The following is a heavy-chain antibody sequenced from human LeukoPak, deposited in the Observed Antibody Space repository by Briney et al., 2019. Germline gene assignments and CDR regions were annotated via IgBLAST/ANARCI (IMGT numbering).Heavy chain of an antibody. V-gene: IGHV1-2*02. CDR1: GYTFSDYY. CDR3: ARADRLHGGPYLIGP. Sequence: ASVKVSCKASGYTFSDYYMHWVRQAPGQGLEWMGWINPNSGGTSSAQKFQGRVTMTRDTSITTVYMEVSWLTSDDTAIYYCARADRLHGGPYLIGPWGQGTLVTVSS. D-gene: IGHD2-21*01. J-gene: IGHJ5*02. CDR2: INPNSGGT.